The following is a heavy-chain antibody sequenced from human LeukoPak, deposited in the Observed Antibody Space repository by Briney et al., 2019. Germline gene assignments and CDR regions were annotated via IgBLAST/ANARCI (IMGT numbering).Heavy chain of an antibody. CDR2: INSDGSST. V-gene: IGHV3-74*01. D-gene: IGHD3-16*02. CDR3: ARRYPSYYYYYGMDV. J-gene: IGHJ6*02. Sequence: GGSLRLSCAASGFTSSSYWMHWVRQAPGKGLVWVSRINSDGSSTSYADSVKGRFTISRDNAKNTLYLQMNSLRAEDTAVYYCARRYPSYYYYYGMDVWGQGTTVTVSS. CDR1: GFTSSSYW.